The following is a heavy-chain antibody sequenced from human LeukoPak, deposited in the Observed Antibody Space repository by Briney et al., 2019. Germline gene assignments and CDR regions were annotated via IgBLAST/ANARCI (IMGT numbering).Heavy chain of an antibody. D-gene: IGHD2-15*01. Sequence: PGGSLRLSCAASGFNFNSYWMSWVRQAPGKGLEWVANIRQDGSEKYYVDSVKGRFTISRDNAKNSLYLQMNSLRAEDTAVYYCAREGDYYCSGGSCYDYWGQGTLVTVSS. V-gene: IGHV3-7*01. CDR3: AREGDYYCSGGSCYDY. CDR1: GFNFNSYW. J-gene: IGHJ4*02. CDR2: IRQDGSEK.